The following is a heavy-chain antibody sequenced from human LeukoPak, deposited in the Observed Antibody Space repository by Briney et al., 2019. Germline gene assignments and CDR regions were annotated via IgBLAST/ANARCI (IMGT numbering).Heavy chain of an antibody. CDR3: ARDLKSVGIFGVVITNPPDY. V-gene: IGHV1-69*04. J-gene: IGHJ4*02. CDR1: GGTFSSYA. Sequence: ASVKVSCKASGGTFSSYAISWVRQAPGQGLEWMGRIIPILGIANYAQKFQGRVTITADKSTSTAYMELSSLRSEDTAVYYCARDLKSVGIFGVVITNPPDYWGQGTLVTVSS. CDR2: IIPILGIA. D-gene: IGHD3-3*01.